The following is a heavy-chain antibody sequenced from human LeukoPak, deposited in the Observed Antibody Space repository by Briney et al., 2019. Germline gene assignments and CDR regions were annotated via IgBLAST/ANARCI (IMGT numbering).Heavy chain of an antibody. CDR1: GGSFSGYY. Sequence: SETLSLTCAVYGGSFSGYYWSWIRQPPGKGLEWIGEINHSGSTNYNPSLKSRVTISVDTSKNQFSLKLSSVTAADTAVYYCAREGAPYCGGCQDYWGQGTLVTVSS. CDR2: INHSGST. J-gene: IGHJ4*02. V-gene: IGHV4-34*01. D-gene: IGHD2-21*01. CDR3: AREGAPYCGGCQDY.